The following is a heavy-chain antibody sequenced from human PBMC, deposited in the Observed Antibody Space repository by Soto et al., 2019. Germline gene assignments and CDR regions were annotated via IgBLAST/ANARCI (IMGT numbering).Heavy chain of an antibody. J-gene: IGHJ4*02. CDR1: GGSVSSGSYY. CDR2: IYYSGST. CDR3: ARRGDFGSGSYTFDY. V-gene: IGHV4-61*01. Sequence: PSETLSLTCTVSGGSVSSGSYYWSWIRQPPGKGLEWIGYIYYSGSTNYNPSLKSRVTISVDTSKNQFSLKLNSVTAADTAVYYCARRGDFGSGSYTFDYWGQGTLVTVSS. D-gene: IGHD3-10*01.